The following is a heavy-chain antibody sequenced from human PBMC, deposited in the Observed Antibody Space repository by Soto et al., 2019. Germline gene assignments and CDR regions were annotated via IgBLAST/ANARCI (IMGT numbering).Heavy chain of an antibody. D-gene: IGHD1-1*01. CDR1: GLTVSGKKY. Sequence: DVQLVESGGGLIQPGESLRLSCAAFGLTVSGKKYVAWVRQAPGKRLEWVSALYDVDGSFYADSVKGRFTTSSDSSKTTVYLQMNGLRPDDTVVYYCASWHEREHAYDVWGQGTTVTVSS. CDR2: LYDVDGS. J-gene: IGHJ3*01. CDR3: ASWHEREHAYDV. V-gene: IGHV3-53*01.